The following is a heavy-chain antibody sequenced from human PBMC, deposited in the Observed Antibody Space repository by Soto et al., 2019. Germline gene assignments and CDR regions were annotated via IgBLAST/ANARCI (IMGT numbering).Heavy chain of an antibody. J-gene: IGHJ6*03. Sequence: GGSLRLSCAASGCTFSSYAMSWVRQAPGKGLEWVSAISGSGGSTYYADSVKGRFTISRDNSKNTLYLQMNSLRAEDTAVYYCAKDNALGYCSGGSCDYYYMDIWGKGTTVTVSS. D-gene: IGHD2-15*01. CDR1: GCTFSSYA. CDR2: ISGSGGST. CDR3: AKDNALGYCSGGSCDYYYMDI. V-gene: IGHV3-23*01.